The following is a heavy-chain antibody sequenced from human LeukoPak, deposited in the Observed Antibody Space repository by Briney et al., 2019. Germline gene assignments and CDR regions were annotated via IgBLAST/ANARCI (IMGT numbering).Heavy chain of an antibody. CDR3: VRNMVRGVVYFDS. V-gene: IGHV3-74*01. CDR1: GCAFSGDG. CDR2: ISYGGGGT. D-gene: IGHD3-10*01. J-gene: IGHJ4*02. Sequence: GGSLRLSWAASGCAFSGDGMHWVRQTRGKGVVWVSRISYGGGGTNYADSVKGRFIISRDNAKNMLYLQMNSLRVEDTAVYYCVRNMVRGVVYFDSWGQGVLVTVSS.